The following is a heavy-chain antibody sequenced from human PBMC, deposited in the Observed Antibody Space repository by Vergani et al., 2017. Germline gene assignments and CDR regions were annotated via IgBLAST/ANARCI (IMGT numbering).Heavy chain of an antibody. CDR2: ISSSGSTI. V-gene: IGHV3-11*04. CDR3: ARDVVVTATAGFRDAFDI. J-gene: IGHJ3*02. D-gene: IGHD2-21*02. Sequence: QLHLVESGGGFVKPGGSPRLSCSASGFNISHYYMSWIRQAPGKGLEWVSYISSSGSTIFHADSVKGRFTISRDSANKSLYLQMTSLKSEDTAMYYCARDVVVTATAGFRDAFDIWGQGTMVTVSS. CDR1: GFNISHYY.